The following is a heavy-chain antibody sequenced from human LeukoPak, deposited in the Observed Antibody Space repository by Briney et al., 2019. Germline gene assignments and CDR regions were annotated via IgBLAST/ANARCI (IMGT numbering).Heavy chain of an antibody. J-gene: IGHJ6*03. CDR1: GFSFSSYW. V-gene: IGHV3-7*01. D-gene: IGHD6-19*01. CDR2: IKQDGSEK. CDR3: ARAAGSSGWYYYYYMDV. Sequence: GGSLRLSCAASGFSFSSYWMSWVRQAPGKGLEWVANIKQDGSEKYYVDSVKGRFTISRDNAKNSLYLQMNSLRAEDTAVYYCARAAGSSGWYYYYYMDVWGKGTTVTVSS.